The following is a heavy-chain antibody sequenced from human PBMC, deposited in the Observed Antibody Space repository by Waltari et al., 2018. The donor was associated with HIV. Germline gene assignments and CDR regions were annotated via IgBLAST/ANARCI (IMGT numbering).Heavy chain of an antibody. D-gene: IGHD3-22*01. J-gene: IGHJ4*02. CDR2: IVVGSGHT. Sequence: QMQLVQSGPEVKKPGTSVKVSCKASGFTFTSSAVQWVRQARGQRLEWIGWIVVGSGHTNYAQKFQERVTITRDMSTSTAYMELSSLRSEDTAVYYCAAVFYFDSSSYYFFDYWGQGTLVTVSS. CDR3: AAVFYFDSSSYYFFDY. CDR1: GFTFTSSA. V-gene: IGHV1-58*01.